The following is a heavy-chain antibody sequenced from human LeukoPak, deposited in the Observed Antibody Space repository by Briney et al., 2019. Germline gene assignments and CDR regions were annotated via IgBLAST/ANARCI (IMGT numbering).Heavy chain of an antibody. CDR2: IKQDGSEK. CDR1: GFTFSSYW. V-gene: IGHV3-7*03. CDR3: ASAAGSGGSLLGPLKHSYSYGMDV. D-gene: IGHD3-10*01. J-gene: IGHJ6*02. Sequence: GGSLRLSCAASGFTFSSYWMSWVRQAPGKGLEWVANIKQDGSEKYYVDSVQGRFTISRDNAKNSLYLQMNSLSAEDTAVYYCASAAGSGGSLLGPLKHSYSYGMDVWGQGTTVTVSS.